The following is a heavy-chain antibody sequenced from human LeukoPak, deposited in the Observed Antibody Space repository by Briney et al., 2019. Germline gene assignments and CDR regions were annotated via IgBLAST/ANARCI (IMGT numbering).Heavy chain of an antibody. CDR2: ISGSGGST. V-gene: IGHV3-23*01. D-gene: IGHD1-26*01. CDR1: GFTFSSYA. Sequence: GGSLRLSCEAPGFTFSSYAMSWVRQAPGKGLEWVSAISGSGGSTYYADSVKGRFTISRDNSKNTLYLQMNSLRAEDTAVYYCAKDRRRVGATLYIFDYWGQGTLVTVSS. CDR3: AKDRRRVGATLYIFDY. J-gene: IGHJ4*02.